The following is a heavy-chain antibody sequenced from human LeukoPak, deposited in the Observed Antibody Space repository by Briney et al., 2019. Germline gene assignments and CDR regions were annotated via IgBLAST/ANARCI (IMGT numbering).Heavy chain of an antibody. V-gene: IGHV1-3*01. CDR3: ARDQIAAAGTGFDY. CDR2: INAGNGNT. CDR1: GYTFTSYA. D-gene: IGHD6-13*01. J-gene: IGHJ4*02. Sequence: ASVKVSCKASGYTFTSYAMHWVRQAPGQRLEWMGWINAGNGNTKYSQKFQGRVTITRDTSASTAYMELSSLRSEDTAVYYCARDQIAAAGTGFDYWGQGTLVTVSS.